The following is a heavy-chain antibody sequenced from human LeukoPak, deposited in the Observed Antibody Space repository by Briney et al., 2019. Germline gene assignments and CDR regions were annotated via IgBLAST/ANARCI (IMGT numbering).Heavy chain of an antibody. J-gene: IGHJ4*02. CDR1: GFTFSSYA. CDR2: ISGSGGST. D-gene: IGHD2-15*01. Sequence: PGGSLRFSCAASGFTFSSYAMSWVRQAPGKGLEWVSAISGSGGSTYYADSVKGRFTISRDNSKNTLYLQMNSLRAEDTAVYYCAKGARSRYCSGGSCSNPFDYWGQGTLVTVSS. V-gene: IGHV3-23*01. CDR3: AKGARSRYCSGGSCSNPFDY.